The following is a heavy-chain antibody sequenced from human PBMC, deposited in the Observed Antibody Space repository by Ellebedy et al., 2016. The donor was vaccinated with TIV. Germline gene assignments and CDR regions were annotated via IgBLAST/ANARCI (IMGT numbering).Heavy chain of an antibody. J-gene: IGHJ4*02. CDR3: ARDSRSLPY. CDR1: GFTFSGSS. CDR2: IMSSGSTI. Sequence: GGSLRLXXAASGFTFSGSSMNWVRQAPGKGLEWTSYIMSSGSTIHYADSAKGRFTISRDNAQGSLYLQMNSLRAEDTAVYYCARDSRSLPYWGQGTLVTVSS. D-gene: IGHD6-13*01. V-gene: IGHV3-48*04.